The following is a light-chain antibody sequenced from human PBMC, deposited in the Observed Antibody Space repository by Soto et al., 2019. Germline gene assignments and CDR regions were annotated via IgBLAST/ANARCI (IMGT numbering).Light chain of an antibody. V-gene: IGKV3-20*01. J-gene: IGKJ4*01. Sequence: EIVMTQSPATLSVSPGERATLSCRASQSVSSNLAWYQQKPGQAPRLLIYGASTRATGIPDRFGGSGSGTDFTLTISRPEPEDFAVYYCQQYGSSLAFGGGTKV. CDR1: QSVSSN. CDR3: QQYGSSLA. CDR2: GAS.